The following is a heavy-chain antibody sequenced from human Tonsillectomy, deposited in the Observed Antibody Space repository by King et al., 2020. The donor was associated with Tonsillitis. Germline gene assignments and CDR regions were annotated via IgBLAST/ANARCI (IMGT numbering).Heavy chain of an antibody. CDR2: IWYDGSTQ. CDR1: GFTFSSYG. V-gene: IGHV3-33*08. J-gene: IGHJ6*03. D-gene: IGHD4/OR15-4a*01. Sequence: QVQLVESGGGVVQPGRSLRLSCAASGFTFSSYGMHWVRQAPGKGLEWVAAIWYDGSTQYYADSVKGRFTLSRDNSKNALYLQMNTLRAEDTAVYYCARVGAAYYYYMDVWGKGTTGTVSS. CDR3: ARVGAAYYYYMDV.